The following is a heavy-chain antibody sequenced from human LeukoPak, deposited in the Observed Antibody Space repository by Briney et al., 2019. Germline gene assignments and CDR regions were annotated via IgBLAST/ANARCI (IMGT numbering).Heavy chain of an antibody. V-gene: IGHV3-7*01. CDR2: IKQDGSEK. D-gene: IGHD6-13*01. CDR1: GFTFSSHW. CDR3: ARASIAAGPYYFDY. Sequence: PGGSLRLSCAASGFTFSSHWMSWVRPAPGKGLQWVANIKQDGSEKYYVDSVKGRFTISRDNAKNSFYLQVNSLRAEDTAVYYCARASIAAGPYYFDYWGQGTLVTVSS. J-gene: IGHJ4*02.